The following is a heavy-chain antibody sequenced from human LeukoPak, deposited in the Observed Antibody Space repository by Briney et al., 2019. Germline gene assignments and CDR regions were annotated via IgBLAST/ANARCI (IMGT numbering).Heavy chain of an antibody. CDR2: ISGSGGST. Sequence: PGGSLRLSCAASRFTFSSYAMSWVRQAPGKGLEWVSAISGSGGSTYYADSVKGRFTISRDNSKNTLYLQMNSLRAEDTAVYYCAKDESPYKQQYYFDYWGQGTLVTVSS. D-gene: IGHD6-13*01. CDR1: RFTFSSYA. J-gene: IGHJ4*02. CDR3: AKDESPYKQQYYFDY. V-gene: IGHV3-23*01.